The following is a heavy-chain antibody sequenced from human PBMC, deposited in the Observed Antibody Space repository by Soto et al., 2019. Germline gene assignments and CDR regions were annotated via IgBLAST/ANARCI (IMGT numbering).Heavy chain of an antibody. CDR1: GYTFTSYG. J-gene: IGHJ4*02. Sequence: ASVKVSCKASGYTFTSYGISWVRQAPGQGLEWMGWINPNSGGTNYAQKFQGRVTMTRDTSISTAYMELSRLRSDDTAVYYCARDQVAVAGTTDYWGQGTLVTVSS. CDR2: INPNSGGT. D-gene: IGHD6-19*01. V-gene: IGHV1-2*02. CDR3: ARDQVAVAGTTDY.